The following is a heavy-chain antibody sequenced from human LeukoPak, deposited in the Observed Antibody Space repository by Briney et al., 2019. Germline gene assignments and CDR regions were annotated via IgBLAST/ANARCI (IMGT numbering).Heavy chain of an antibody. CDR2: ISGSGVNT. J-gene: IGHJ3*02. V-gene: IGHV3-23*01. CDR1: GFTFSTYI. D-gene: IGHD2-15*01. Sequence: GGSLRLSCAASGFTFSTYIMNWVRQAPGKGLEWVSTISGSGVNTHYADSVKGRFTISSDNSNNTLFLQMDSLRAEDTAIYYCAKADDIHAFHILGQGTLVTVSS. CDR3: AKADDIHAFHI.